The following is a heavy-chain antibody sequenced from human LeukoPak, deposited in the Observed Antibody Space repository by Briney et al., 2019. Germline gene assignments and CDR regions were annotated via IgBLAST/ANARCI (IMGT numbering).Heavy chain of an antibody. D-gene: IGHD1-26*01. CDR3: ARGGSWEDYYYYYMDV. CDR1: GGTFSSYT. J-gene: IGHJ6*03. V-gene: IGHV1-69*02. Sequence: ASVKVSCKASGGTFSSYTISWVRLAPGQGLEWMGRIIPILGIANYAQKFQGRVTITADKSTSTAYMELSSLRSEDTAVYYCARGGSWEDYYYYYMDVRGKGTTVTVSS. CDR2: IIPILGIA.